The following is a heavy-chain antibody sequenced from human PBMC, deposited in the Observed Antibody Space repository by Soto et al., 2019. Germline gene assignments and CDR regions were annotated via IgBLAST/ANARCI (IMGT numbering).Heavy chain of an antibody. Sequence: QPGGSLRLSCAASGFTFSSYAMSWVSQAPGKGLEWVSAISGSGGSTYYADSVKGRFTISRDNSKNTLYLQMNSLRAEDTAVYYCAILGDYYDSSNRDYYYGMDVWGQGTTVTVSS. D-gene: IGHD3-22*01. V-gene: IGHV3-23*01. CDR1: GFTFSSYA. J-gene: IGHJ6*02. CDR2: ISGSGGST. CDR3: AILGDYYDSSNRDYYYGMDV.